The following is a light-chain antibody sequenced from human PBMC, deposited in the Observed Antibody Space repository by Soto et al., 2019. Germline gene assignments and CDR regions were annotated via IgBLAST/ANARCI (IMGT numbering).Light chain of an antibody. CDR1: SSNSGNNY. Sequence: QSVLTQPPSVSAAPGQKVTISCSGSSSNSGNNYVSWYQQLPGTAPKLLIYDNNKRPSGIPDRFSGSKSGTSATLGITGLQTGDEADYYCGTWDSSLSVGVFGGGTKLTVL. J-gene: IGLJ2*01. CDR3: GTWDSSLSVGV. CDR2: DNN. V-gene: IGLV1-51*01.